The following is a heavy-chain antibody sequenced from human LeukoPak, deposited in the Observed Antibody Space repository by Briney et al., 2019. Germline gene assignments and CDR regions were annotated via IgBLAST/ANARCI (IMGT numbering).Heavy chain of an antibody. CDR1: GFTFSSYA. J-gene: IGHJ6*02. V-gene: IGHV3-23*01. CDR2: ISGSGSST. Sequence: PGGSLRLSCAASGFTFSSYAMSWVRQAPGKGLEWVSAISGSGSSTYHADYVKGRFTISRDNSKNTLYLQMNSLRAEDTAVYYCARTQGIAAAGTSDYYYGMDVWGQGTTVTVSS. D-gene: IGHD6-13*01. CDR3: ARTQGIAAAGTSDYYYGMDV.